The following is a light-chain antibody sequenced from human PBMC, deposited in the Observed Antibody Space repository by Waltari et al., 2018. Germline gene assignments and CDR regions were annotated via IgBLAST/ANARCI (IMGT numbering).Light chain of an antibody. CDR3: QQHDGVRS. J-gene: IGKJ4*01. V-gene: IGKV1-33*01. CDR1: QDINKY. CDR2: YTS. Sequence: DIQMTQSPSSLSASVGNPVTLTCRASQDINKYINWYHPKPGQAPKLLIYYTSDLEVGVPSRIRGSGFGTDYTLTIRSLQLEDIATYYCQQHDGVRSFGGGTKVEL.